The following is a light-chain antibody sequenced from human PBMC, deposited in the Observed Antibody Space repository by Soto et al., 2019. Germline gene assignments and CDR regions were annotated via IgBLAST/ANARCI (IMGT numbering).Light chain of an antibody. Sequence: SYELTQPPSVSVAPEKTARLTCGGDNIGSKRVHWYRQKPGQAPVMVIYYDSDRPSGIPERFSGSNSGNTATLTINRVEAGDEADYYCQVWDITTDHYVFGTGTKLTVL. CDR3: QVWDITTDHYV. J-gene: IGLJ1*01. V-gene: IGLV3-21*04. CDR1: NIGSKR. CDR2: YDS.